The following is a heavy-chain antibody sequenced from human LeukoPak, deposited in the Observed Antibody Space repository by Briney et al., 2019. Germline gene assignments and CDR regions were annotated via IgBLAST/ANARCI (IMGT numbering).Heavy chain of an antibody. J-gene: IGHJ4*02. Sequence: PGGSLRLSCAASGFTFSSYWMHWVRQAPGKGLVWVSRINTDGSTTSYADSVKGRFTISRDNAKNTLYLQMSSLRAEDTAVYYCARGIYSDFWSGYHGGYFDYWGQGTLVTVSS. CDR3: ARGIYSDFWSGYHGGYFDY. V-gene: IGHV3-74*01. CDR2: INTDGSTT. CDR1: GFTFSSYW. D-gene: IGHD3-3*01.